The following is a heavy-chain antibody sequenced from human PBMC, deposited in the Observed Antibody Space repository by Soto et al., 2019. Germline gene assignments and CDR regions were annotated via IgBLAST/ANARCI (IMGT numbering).Heavy chain of an antibody. Sequence: ASVKVSCKASGYTFTTYYMYWVRQAPGQGLEWMGIINPSGGSTSFAQKFQGRVTMTRDTSTSTVYMELISLTSEDTAVYYCVRDVGMASRPYLDYWGQGTLVTVSS. CDR2: INPSGGST. J-gene: IGHJ4*02. D-gene: IGHD6-6*01. CDR1: GYTFTTYY. CDR3: VRDVGMASRPYLDY. V-gene: IGHV1-46*01.